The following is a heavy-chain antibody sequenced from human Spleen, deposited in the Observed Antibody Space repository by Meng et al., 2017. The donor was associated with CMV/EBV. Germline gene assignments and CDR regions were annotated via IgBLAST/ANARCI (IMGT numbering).Heavy chain of an antibody. CDR1: GYSFTSYW. V-gene: IGHV5-51*01. J-gene: IGHJ5*02. D-gene: IGHD3-22*01. Sequence: GESLKISCKGSGYSFTSYWIGWVRQMPGKGLEWMRIIYPGDTDTRYSPSYQGQVTISADKSISTAYLQWSSLKASDTAMYYCAGQAYDSSGYESLFDPLGQGTLVTVSS. CDR3: AGQAYDSSGYESLFDP. CDR2: IYPGDTDT.